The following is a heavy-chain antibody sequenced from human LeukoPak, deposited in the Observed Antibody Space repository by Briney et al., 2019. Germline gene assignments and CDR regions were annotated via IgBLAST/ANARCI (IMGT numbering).Heavy chain of an antibody. Sequence: SVKVSCKASGGTFSSYAISWVRQAPGQGLEWMGWIIPIFGTANYAQKFQGRVTITADESTSTAYMELSSLRSEDTAVYYCARAVWSGYDPSNGMDVWGKGTTVTVSS. CDR3: ARAVWSGYDPSNGMDV. CDR2: IIPIFGTA. D-gene: IGHD5-12*01. J-gene: IGHJ6*04. V-gene: IGHV1-69*01. CDR1: GGTFSSYA.